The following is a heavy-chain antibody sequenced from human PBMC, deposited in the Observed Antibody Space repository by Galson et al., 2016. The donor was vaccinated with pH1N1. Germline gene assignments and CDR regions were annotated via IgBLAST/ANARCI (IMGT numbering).Heavy chain of an antibody. D-gene: IGHD4-17*01. J-gene: IGHJ3*02. CDR2: VNPGGSTI. Sequence: QSGAEVKKPGESLKISCKASGYRFTNYWIAWVRQVPGKGLEWVGVVNPGGSTIRYSPPFQGQVTISSDKSINTAYLQWVSLKASDTATYYCARQYAFGDYRGNAFDIWGLGTMVIVSS. CDR3: ARQYAFGDYRGNAFDI. V-gene: IGHV5-51*03. CDR1: GYRFTNYW.